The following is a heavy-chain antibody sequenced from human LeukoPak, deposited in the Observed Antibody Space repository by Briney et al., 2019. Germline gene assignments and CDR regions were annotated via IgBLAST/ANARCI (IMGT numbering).Heavy chain of an antibody. V-gene: IGHV4-39*07. Sequence: SETLSLTCTVSGGSISSSSYYWGWIRQPPGKGLEWIGSIYYSGSTYYNPSLKSRVTISVDTSKNQFSLKLSPVTAADTAVYYCARDRPYYYMDVWGKGTTVTISS. CDR2: IYYSGST. CDR1: GGSISSSSYY. CDR3: ARDRPYYYMDV. J-gene: IGHJ6*03.